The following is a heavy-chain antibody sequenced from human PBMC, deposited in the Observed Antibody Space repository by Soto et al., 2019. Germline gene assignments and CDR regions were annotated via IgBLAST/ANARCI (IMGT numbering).Heavy chain of an antibody. CDR2: IYWDDDK. J-gene: IGHJ5*02. V-gene: IGHV2-5*02. D-gene: IGHD6-13*01. Sequence: QITLKESGPTLVKPTQTLTLTCTFSGFSLSTSGVGVGWIRQPPGKALEWLALIYWDDDKRYSPSLKSRLTITKNTSKNQVVHTMTNMDPVDTAIYYCAHRRGVEQQLVFEDRVWFDPWGQGTLVTVSS. CDR3: AHRRGVEQQLVFEDRVWFDP. CDR1: GFSLSTSGVG.